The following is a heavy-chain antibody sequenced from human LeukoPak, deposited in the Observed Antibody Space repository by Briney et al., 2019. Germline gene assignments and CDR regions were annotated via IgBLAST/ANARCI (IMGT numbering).Heavy chain of an antibody. CDR1: GGSVCTVH. CDR2: FYSDESP. V-gene: IGHV4-59*02. CDR3: ARSLSGLDSGYR. J-gene: IGHJ5*02. D-gene: IGHD5-12*01. Sequence: SETLSLSCSVFGGSVCTVHWICLRQPPGKGLEWIGTFYSDESPRYNPSLKSRLPISVHSSRNQFSLKLTSVTSADTAVYYCARSLSGLDSGYRWGQGTLVTVSS.